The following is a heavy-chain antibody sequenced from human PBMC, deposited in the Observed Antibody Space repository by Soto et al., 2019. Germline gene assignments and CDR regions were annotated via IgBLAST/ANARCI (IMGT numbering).Heavy chain of an antibody. J-gene: IGHJ4*02. CDR1: GYTFSDYY. Sequence: QVQLVESGGDLVKRGGSLRLSCAASGYTFSDYYMSWIRQAPGKGLEWISYIDTSSTKIYYADSVKGRFTISRDNAKNSLSLEMNRLRDEDTAVYYCASHYDMWSGYLSPVDYWGQGTLVTVSS. CDR3: ASHYDMWSGYLSPVDY. V-gene: IGHV3-11*01. D-gene: IGHD3-3*01. CDR2: IDTSSTKI.